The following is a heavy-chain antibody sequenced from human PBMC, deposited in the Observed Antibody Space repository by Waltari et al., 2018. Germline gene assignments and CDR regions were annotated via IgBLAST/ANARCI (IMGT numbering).Heavy chain of an antibody. Sequence: QLRLQESGPSLVRPSETLSLICRVPGVPITSNSYYWAWLHQSPGQGLEWNGTVSYSGTTYIRPSLKSRVSVSRDTSKNQVSLILGSVTAADMAVYYCATYIGASVGTAAFDVWGQGTMVTVSS. V-gene: IGHV4-39*01. J-gene: IGHJ3*01. CDR1: GVPITSNSYY. D-gene: IGHD5-12*01. CDR3: ATYIGASVGTAAFDV. CDR2: VSYSGTT.